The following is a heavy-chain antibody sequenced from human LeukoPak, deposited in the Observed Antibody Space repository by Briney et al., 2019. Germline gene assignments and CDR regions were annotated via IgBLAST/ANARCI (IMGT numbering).Heavy chain of an antibody. Sequence: GCSLRLSCAASGFTFSSCWTSWVRKAPGRGLEWVANIKQDGSEKYDVDPVKGRFTLSKDNAKNSVHLQMNGLRAEDTAVYYCVRGTIAAASYYYFDHWGQGTQVTVTS. CDR1: GFTFSSCW. CDR2: IKQDGSEK. J-gene: IGHJ4*02. D-gene: IGHD6-13*01. CDR3: VRGTIAAASYYYFDH. V-gene: IGHV3-7*04.